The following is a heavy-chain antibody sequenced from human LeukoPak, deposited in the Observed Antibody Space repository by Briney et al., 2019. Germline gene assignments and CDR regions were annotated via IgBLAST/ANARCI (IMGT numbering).Heavy chain of an antibody. V-gene: IGHV2-70*11. CDR1: GFSLSTSGMC. Sequence: ESGPALVKPTQTLTLTCTFSGFSLSTSGMCVSWIRQPPGKALEWLARIDWDDDKYYSTSLKTRLTISKDTSKNQVVLTMTNMDPVDTATYYCARTSPYYDSSGYPDYWGQGTLVTVSS. D-gene: IGHD3-22*01. CDR3: ARTSPYYDSSGYPDY. CDR2: IDWDDDK. J-gene: IGHJ4*02.